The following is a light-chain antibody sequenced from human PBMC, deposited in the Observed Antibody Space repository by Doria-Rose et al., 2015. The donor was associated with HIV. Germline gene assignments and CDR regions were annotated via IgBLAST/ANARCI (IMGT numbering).Light chain of an antibody. CDR2: WAS. J-gene: IGKJ3*01. CDR1: QSLLYTSKNY. V-gene: IGKV4-1*01. Sequence: EIVMTQSPESLGMSLGERATLNCKSNQSLLYTSKNYLAWYQQKPGQPPKLLIYWASTRRSGVPARFSGSGSGTDFTLTISSLEAEDVAVYYCQQYYDTPSFGPGTTVDIK. CDR3: QQYYDTPS.